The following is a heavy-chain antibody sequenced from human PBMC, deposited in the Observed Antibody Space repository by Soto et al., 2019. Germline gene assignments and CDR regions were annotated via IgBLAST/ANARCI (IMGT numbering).Heavy chain of an antibody. J-gene: IGHJ4*02. D-gene: IGHD6-19*01. CDR1: GGSISSGGYY. Sequence: SETLSLTCTVSGGSISSGGYYWSWIRQHPGKGLEWIGYIYYSGSTYYNPSLKSRVTISVDTSKNQFSLKLSSVTAADTAVYYCAVAGLFQFVYWGQGTLVTVSS. V-gene: IGHV4-39*01. CDR3: AVAGLFQFVY. CDR2: IYYSGST.